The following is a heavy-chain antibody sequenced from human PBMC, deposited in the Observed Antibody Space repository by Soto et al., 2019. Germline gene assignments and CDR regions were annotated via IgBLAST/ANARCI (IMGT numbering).Heavy chain of an antibody. CDR2: ISSSSSTI. Sequence: EVQLVESGGGLVQPGGSLRLSCAASGFTFSSYSMNWVRQAPGKGLEWVSYISSSSSTIYYADSVKGRFTISRDNAKNSLYLQMNSLRDEDTAVYYCAREIPSRGAGWFDPWGQGTLVTFSS. V-gene: IGHV3-48*02. CDR1: GFTFSSYS. D-gene: IGHD3-10*01. J-gene: IGHJ5*02. CDR3: AREIPSRGAGWFDP.